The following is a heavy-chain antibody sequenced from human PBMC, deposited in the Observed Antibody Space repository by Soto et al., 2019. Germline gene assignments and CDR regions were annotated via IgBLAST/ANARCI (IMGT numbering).Heavy chain of an antibody. CDR2: VHYSGST. Sequence: QVLLQGSGPGLVKPSQTLSLTCTVSGSSISSGGYYWNWIRHRPGQGLEWIGHVHYSGSTSYNPALKSRLTISLEASKNQFSLNLSSVTAADTAVYYCARDVTTLNHYGFDLWGQGTMVTVSS. J-gene: IGHJ3*01. CDR3: ARDVTTLNHYGFDL. CDR1: GSSISSGGYY. V-gene: IGHV4-31*03. D-gene: IGHD4-17*01.